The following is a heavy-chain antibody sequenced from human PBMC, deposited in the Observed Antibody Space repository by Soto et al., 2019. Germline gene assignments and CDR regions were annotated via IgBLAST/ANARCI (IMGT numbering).Heavy chain of an antibody. CDR3: ARGGYYDSSGEYYYYYGMDV. CDR1: GFTFISYD. Sequence: GGSLRLSCASSGFTFISYDMHWVRQATGKGLEWVSAIGTAGDPYYPGSLKGRFTISRENAKNSFYLQMNSLRAGDTAVYYCARGGYYDSSGEYYYYYGMDVWGQGTTVTVSS. J-gene: IGHJ6*02. D-gene: IGHD3-22*01. CDR2: IGTAGDP. V-gene: IGHV3-13*05.